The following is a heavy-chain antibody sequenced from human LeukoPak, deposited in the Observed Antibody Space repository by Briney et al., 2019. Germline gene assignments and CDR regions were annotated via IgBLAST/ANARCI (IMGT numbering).Heavy chain of an antibody. Sequence: AASVKVSCEASGYTFTGYYMHWVRQAPGQGLEWMGIINPSGGSTSYAQKFQGRVTMTRDTSTSTVYMELSSLRSEDTAVYYCPRDPGGLWSGPPYWGQGTLVTVSS. CDR2: INPSGGST. J-gene: IGHJ4*02. D-gene: IGHD3-3*01. CDR1: GYTFTGYY. CDR3: PRDPGGLWSGPPY. V-gene: IGHV1-46*01.